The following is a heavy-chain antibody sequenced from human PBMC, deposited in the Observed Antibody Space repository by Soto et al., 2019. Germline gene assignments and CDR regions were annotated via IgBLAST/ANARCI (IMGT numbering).Heavy chain of an antibody. CDR2: FYWDDDK. D-gene: IGHD4-17*01. V-gene: IGHV2-5*02. Sequence: QITLKESGPTLVKPTQTLTLTCTFSGFSLSTTGVGVGWVRQPPGKALEWLALFYWDDDKHYSPSLKSRLTITKDTSKNQVVLSITNMEPVDTATYYGTKRRSYGGFHYWGQGTLVTVSS. J-gene: IGHJ4*02. CDR1: GFSLSTTGVG. CDR3: TKRRSYGGFHY.